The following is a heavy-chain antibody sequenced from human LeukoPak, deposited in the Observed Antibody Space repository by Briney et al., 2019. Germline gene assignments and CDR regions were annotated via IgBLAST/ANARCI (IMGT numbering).Heavy chain of an antibody. Sequence: ASVKVSCKASGGTFSSYAISWVRQAPGQGLEWMGGIIPIFGTAIYAQKFQGRVTITADKSTSTAYMELSSLRSEDTAVYYCASGYSYGHYYWGQGTLVTVSS. J-gene: IGHJ4*02. CDR3: ASGYSYGHYY. CDR1: GGTFSSYA. CDR2: IIPIFGTA. D-gene: IGHD5-18*01. V-gene: IGHV1-69*06.